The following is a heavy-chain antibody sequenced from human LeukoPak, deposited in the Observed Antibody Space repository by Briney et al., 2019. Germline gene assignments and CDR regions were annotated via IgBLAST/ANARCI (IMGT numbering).Heavy chain of an antibody. D-gene: IGHD1-1*01. Sequence: PGGSLRLSCAASGFTFSNYEMNWVRQAPGKGLEWISYISGSGTTIYYADSVKGRFTISRDNAKNSLCLQMNSLRAEDTAVYYCVRTWNTYWGQGTLVTVSS. CDR1: GFTFSNYE. CDR2: ISGSGTTI. J-gene: IGHJ4*02. V-gene: IGHV3-48*03. CDR3: VRTWNTY.